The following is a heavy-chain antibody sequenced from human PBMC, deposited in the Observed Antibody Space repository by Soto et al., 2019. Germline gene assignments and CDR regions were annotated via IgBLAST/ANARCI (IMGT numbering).Heavy chain of an antibody. Sequence: SLRLSCVVSGISFDDYAMHWVRQVPGKGLEWVSGINWDSGDIGYADSVKGRFTISRDNAKNSLYLQMNSLKTEDTALYYCAKDTAPGFYDANGHLDYWGQGTPVTVSS. CDR3: AKDTAPGFYDANGHLDY. J-gene: IGHJ4*02. CDR1: GISFDDYA. D-gene: IGHD2-8*01. V-gene: IGHV3-9*01. CDR2: INWDSGDI.